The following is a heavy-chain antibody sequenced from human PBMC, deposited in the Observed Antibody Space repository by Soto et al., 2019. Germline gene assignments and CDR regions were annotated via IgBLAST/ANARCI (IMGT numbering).Heavy chain of an antibody. J-gene: IGHJ4*02. CDR2: INPTGGST. V-gene: IGHV1-46*01. CDR1: GYTFINYY. CDR3: XXHXXXXXX. Sequence: QVQLVQSGAEVKKPGASVKVSCKASGYTFINYYIHWVRQAPGHGLEWMAIINPTGGSTNYAQKFQGRLTLTMDTSTSTVYMEXSXLXXXXXXXXXXXXHXXXXXXWXQGTLV.